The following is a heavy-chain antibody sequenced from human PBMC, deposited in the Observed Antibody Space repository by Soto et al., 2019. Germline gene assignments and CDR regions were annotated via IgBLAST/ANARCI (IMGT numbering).Heavy chain of an antibody. V-gene: IGHV3-30*18. Sequence: QVQLVESGGGVVQPGRSLRLSCAASGFTFSSYGMHWVRQAPGKGLEWVAVISYDGSNKYYADSVKGRFTISRDNSKNTLYLQMNSLRAEDTAAYYCAKQQQLDGMDVWGQGTTVTVSS. J-gene: IGHJ6*02. CDR3: AKQQQLDGMDV. CDR1: GFTFSSYG. CDR2: ISYDGSNK. D-gene: IGHD6-13*01.